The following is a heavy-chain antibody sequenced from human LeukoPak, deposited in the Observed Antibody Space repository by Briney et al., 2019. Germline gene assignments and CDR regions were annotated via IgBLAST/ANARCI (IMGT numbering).Heavy chain of an antibody. Sequence: GSSVKVSCKASGGTFSSYAISWVRQAPGQGLEWMGGIIPIFGTANYAQKFQGRVTITADESTSTAYMELSSLRSEDKAVYYCARGKLERLWWFDPWGQGTLVSVSS. CDR3: ARGKLERLWWFDP. D-gene: IGHD1-1*01. V-gene: IGHV1-69*01. J-gene: IGHJ5*02. CDR2: IIPIFGTA. CDR1: GGTFSSYA.